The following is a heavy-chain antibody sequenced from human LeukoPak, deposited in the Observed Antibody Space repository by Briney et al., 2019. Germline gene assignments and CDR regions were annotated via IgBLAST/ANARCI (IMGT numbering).Heavy chain of an antibody. D-gene: IGHD3-10*01. J-gene: IGHJ4*02. Sequence: SETLSLTCTVSGGSISSSSYYWGWIRQPPGKGLEWIGSIYYSGSTYYNPSLKSRVTISVDTSKNQFSLTLTSVTAADTAIYYCARGNRQLAYYGSGSRLPYDSWGQGSLVTVSS. CDR3: ARGNRQLAYYGSGSRLPYDS. CDR1: GGSISSSSYY. V-gene: IGHV4-39*07. CDR2: IYYSGST.